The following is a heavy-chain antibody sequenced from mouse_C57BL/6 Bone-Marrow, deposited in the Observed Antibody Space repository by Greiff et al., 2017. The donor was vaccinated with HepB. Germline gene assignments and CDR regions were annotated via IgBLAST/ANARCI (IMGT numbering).Heavy chain of an antibody. CDR3: ARGSYYYGSSFYYFDY. D-gene: IGHD1-1*01. V-gene: IGHV1-82*01. Sequence: QVQLQQSGPELVKPGASVKISCKASGYAFSSSWMNWVKQRPGKGLEWIGRIYPGDGDTNYNGKFKGKATLTADKSSSTAYMQLSSLTSEDSAVYFCARGSYYYGSSFYYFDYWGQGTTLTVSS. CDR1: GYAFSSSW. J-gene: IGHJ2*01. CDR2: IYPGDGDT.